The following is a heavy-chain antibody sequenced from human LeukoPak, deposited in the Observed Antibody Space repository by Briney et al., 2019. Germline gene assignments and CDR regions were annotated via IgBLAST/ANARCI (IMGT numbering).Heavy chain of an antibody. D-gene: IGHD6-19*01. Sequence: ASVKVSCKASGGTFSSYAISWVRQAPGQGLEWMGGIIPIFGTANYAQKFQGRVTITADKSTSTAYMELSSLRSEDTAVYYCAKGYSSGWFDPWGQGTPVTVSS. J-gene: IGHJ5*02. V-gene: IGHV1-69*06. CDR3: AKGYSSGWFDP. CDR1: GGTFSSYA. CDR2: IIPIFGTA.